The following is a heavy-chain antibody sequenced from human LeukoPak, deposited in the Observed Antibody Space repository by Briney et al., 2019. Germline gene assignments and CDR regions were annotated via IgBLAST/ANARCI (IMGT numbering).Heavy chain of an antibody. CDR3: ARDKVVGATSLDY. D-gene: IGHD1-26*01. CDR1: GFTFDDYA. CDR2: ISWNSGSI. V-gene: IGHV3-9*01. J-gene: IGHJ4*02. Sequence: GGSLRLSCAASGFTFDDYAMHWVRQAPGKGLEWVSGISWNSGSIGYADSVKGRFTISRDNAKNSLYLQMDSLRAEDTAAYYCARDKVVGATSLDYWGQGTLVTVSS.